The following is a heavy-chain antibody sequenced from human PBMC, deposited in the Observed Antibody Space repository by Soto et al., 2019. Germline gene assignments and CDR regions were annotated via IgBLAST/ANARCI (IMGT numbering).Heavy chain of an antibody. CDR3: ARDPQPRLAESYYYGMDA. D-gene: IGHD6-19*01. Sequence: EVQLAESGGGLVKPGGSLRLSCAASGFTFSRYGMNWVRQAPGKGLELVSSISGLSSYIYYADSVKGRFTVSRDNAKNSMYVQMNSLRAEDTAVYYCARDPQPRLAESYYYGMDAWGQGTTVIVSS. V-gene: IGHV3-21*02. CDR1: GFTFSRYG. J-gene: IGHJ6*02. CDR2: ISGLSSYI.